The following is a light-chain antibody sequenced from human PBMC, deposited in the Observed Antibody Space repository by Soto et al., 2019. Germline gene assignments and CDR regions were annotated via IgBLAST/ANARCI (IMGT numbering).Light chain of an antibody. Sequence: EIVLPQAPRTLYLSPGERATLSCRASQSVSNNYLAWYQQKPGQAPRLLIYGASNRATGIPDRFSGSGSGTDFTLTISSLQSEDSAVYYCQQYHKWPPITFGQGTRLEI. CDR1: QSVSNNY. V-gene: IGKV3-20*01. CDR3: QQYHKWPPIT. J-gene: IGKJ5*01. CDR2: GAS.